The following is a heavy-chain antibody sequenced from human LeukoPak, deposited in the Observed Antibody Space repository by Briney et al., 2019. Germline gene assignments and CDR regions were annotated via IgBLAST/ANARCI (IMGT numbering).Heavy chain of an antibody. CDR3: AKDRYYYGSGSSVDY. J-gene: IGHJ4*02. CDR2: ISYDGSNK. D-gene: IGHD3-10*01. Sequence: GGSLRLSCAASGFTFSSYGMHWVRQAPGKGLEWVAVISYDGSNKYYGDSVKGRFTISRDNSKNTLYLQMNSLRAEDTAMYHCAKDRYYYGSGSSVDYWGLGTLVTVSS. CDR1: GFTFSSYG. V-gene: IGHV3-30*18.